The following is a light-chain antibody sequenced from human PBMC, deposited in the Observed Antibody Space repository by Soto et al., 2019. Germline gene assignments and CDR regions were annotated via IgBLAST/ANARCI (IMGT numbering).Light chain of an antibody. V-gene: IGKV1-27*01. J-gene: IGKJ2*01. Sequence: DFQMTQSPSSLSASVGDRVTITCRASQGINNYLAWYQQKPGKVPKLLIYAASALQSGVPSRFIGSGYGTDFTLTISSLQPEDAATYYCQKYFEAPKTFGQGTKLEIK. CDR1: QGINNY. CDR3: QKYFEAPKT. CDR2: AAS.